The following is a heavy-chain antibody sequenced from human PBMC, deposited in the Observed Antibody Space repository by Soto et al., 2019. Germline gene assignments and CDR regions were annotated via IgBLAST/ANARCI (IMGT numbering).Heavy chain of an antibody. CDR2: ISHTGST. CDR1: GGSITSGNTYS. V-gene: IGHV4-30-2*01. J-gene: IGHJ5*02. D-gene: IGHD3-10*01. CDR3: ARAVTPYFGTWFDP. Sequence: TLSLTCAVSGGSITSGNTYSWSWIRQPPGKGLEWIGSISHTGSTSYNPSLKSRVSMSVDKSKNQFSLKLSSVTAADMAVYYCARAVTPYFGTWFDPWGQGTLVTVSS.